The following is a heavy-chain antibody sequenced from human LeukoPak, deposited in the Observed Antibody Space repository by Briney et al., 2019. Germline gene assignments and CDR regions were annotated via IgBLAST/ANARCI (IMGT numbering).Heavy chain of an antibody. Sequence: PGGSLRLSCAASGFTFSSYAMSWVRQAPGKGLEWVSTISGSGSSTYYADSVKGRFTISRDNSKNTLYLQMNSLRVEDTAIYYCATDPGYSSSWGVGYWGQGTLVPVSS. CDR1: GFTFSSYA. D-gene: IGHD6-13*01. CDR3: ATDPGYSSSWGVGY. CDR2: ISGSGSST. J-gene: IGHJ4*02. V-gene: IGHV3-23*01.